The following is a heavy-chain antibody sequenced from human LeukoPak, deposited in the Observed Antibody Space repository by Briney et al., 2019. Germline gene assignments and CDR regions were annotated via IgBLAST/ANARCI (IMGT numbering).Heavy chain of an antibody. V-gene: IGHV1-69*04. D-gene: IGHD3-16*01. J-gene: IGHJ4*02. Sequence: SVKVSCKASGGTFSSYAISWVRQAPGQGLEWMGRIIPILGIANYAQKFQGRVTITADKSTGTAYMELSSLRSEDTAVYYCARVGGPILNWGQGTLVTVSS. CDR3: ARVGGPILN. CDR1: GGTFSSYA. CDR2: IIPILGIA.